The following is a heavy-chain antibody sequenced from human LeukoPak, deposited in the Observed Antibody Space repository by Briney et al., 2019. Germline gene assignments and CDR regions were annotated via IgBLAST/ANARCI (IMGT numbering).Heavy chain of an antibody. CDR3: ARDLGRDGYNFDI. V-gene: IGHV4-59*01. Sequence: SETLSLTCTVSGGSISSYYWSWIRQPPGKGLEWIGYIYYSGSTNYNPSLKSRVTISVDTSKTQFSLKLSSVTAADTAVYYCARDLGRDGYNFDIWGQGTMVTVSS. CDR2: IYYSGST. CDR1: GGSISSYY. J-gene: IGHJ3*02. D-gene: IGHD5-24*01.